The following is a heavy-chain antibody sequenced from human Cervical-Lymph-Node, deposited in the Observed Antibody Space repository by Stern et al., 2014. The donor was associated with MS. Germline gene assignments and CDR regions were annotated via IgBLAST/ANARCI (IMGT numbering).Heavy chain of an antibody. CDR2: IYTSGST. J-gene: IGHJ3*02. V-gene: IGHV4-61*02. Sequence: QVQLQESGPGLVKPSQTLSLTCTVSGGSISSGSYYWSWIRQPAGKGLEWIGRIYTSGSTNYHPSLKSRVTISVDTSKTQFPLKLSSGTAADTAVYYCARDSGDGYNFDAFDIWGQGTMVTVSS. D-gene: IGHD5-24*01. CDR3: ARDSGDGYNFDAFDI. CDR1: GGSISSGSYY.